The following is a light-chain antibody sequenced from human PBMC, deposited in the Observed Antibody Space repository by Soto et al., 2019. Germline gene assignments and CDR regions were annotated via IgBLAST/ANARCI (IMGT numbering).Light chain of an antibody. Sequence: DIQMTQSPSTLSASVGDRVTTTCRASQTISSWLAWYQQKPGKAPNLLIYKASSLESGVPSRFSGSGSGTEFTLTISSLQPDDFATYYCQQYSSYWTFGQGTKVEIK. J-gene: IGKJ1*01. CDR1: QTISSW. V-gene: IGKV1-5*03. CDR3: QQYSSYWT. CDR2: KAS.